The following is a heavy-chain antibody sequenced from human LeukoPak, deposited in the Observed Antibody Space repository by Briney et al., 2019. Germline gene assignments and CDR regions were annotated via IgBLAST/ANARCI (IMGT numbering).Heavy chain of an antibody. CDR1: GYTFTGYY. CDR2: INPNSGGT. V-gene: IGHV1-2*06. Sequence: ASVKVSCKASGYTFTGYYMHWVRQAPGQGLEWMGRINPNSGGTNYAQSFQGMVTMTRDTSISTAYMELSRLRSDDTAVYYCARAVAAAANTDFDYWGQGTLVTVSS. D-gene: IGHD6-13*01. CDR3: ARAVAAAANTDFDY. J-gene: IGHJ4*02.